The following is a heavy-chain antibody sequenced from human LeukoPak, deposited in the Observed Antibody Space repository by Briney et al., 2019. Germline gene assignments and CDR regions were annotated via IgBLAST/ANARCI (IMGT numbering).Heavy chain of an antibody. J-gene: IGHJ4*02. CDR2: IYTSGST. CDR1: GGSISSYY. CDR3: ARGEGDYDFYYFDY. Sequence: SETLSLTCTVSGGSISSYYWSWIRQPAGKGLEWIGRIYTSGSTNYNPSLKSRVTMSVDTSKNQFSLKLSSVTAADTAVYYCARGEGDYDFYYFDYWGQGTLVTVSS. V-gene: IGHV4-4*07. D-gene: IGHD5-12*01.